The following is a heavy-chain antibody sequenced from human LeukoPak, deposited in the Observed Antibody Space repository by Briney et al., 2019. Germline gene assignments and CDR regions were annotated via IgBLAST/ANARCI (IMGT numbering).Heavy chain of an antibody. Sequence: ASVKVSCKASGYTFTSYYMHWVRQAPGQGLEWMGIINPSGGSTSYAQKFQGRVTMTRDTSTSTVYMELSSLRSEDTAVYYCARDGVRGVIAEGHYYGMDVRGKGTTVTVSS. CDR1: GYTFTSYY. J-gene: IGHJ6*04. V-gene: IGHV1-46*01. CDR2: INPSGGST. D-gene: IGHD3-10*01. CDR3: ARDGVRGVIAEGHYYGMDV.